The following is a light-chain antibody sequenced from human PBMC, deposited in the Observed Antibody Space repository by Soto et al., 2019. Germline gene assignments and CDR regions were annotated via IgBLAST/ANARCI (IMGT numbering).Light chain of an antibody. CDR2: SHN. Sequence: QSVLTQPPSASGTPGQRVTISCSGSSSNIGSNTVTWYQLLPGAAPKLLIYSHNQRPSGVPDRFSGSKSGTSASLAVSGLQSEDEADYYCAAWDDSLNGPVFGGGTKLTVL. J-gene: IGLJ2*01. V-gene: IGLV1-44*01. CDR1: SSNIGSNT. CDR3: AAWDDSLNGPV.